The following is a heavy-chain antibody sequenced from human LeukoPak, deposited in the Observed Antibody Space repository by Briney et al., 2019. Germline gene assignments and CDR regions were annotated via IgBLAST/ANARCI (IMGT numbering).Heavy chain of an antibody. Sequence: ASVKVSCKASGCSFTSHYMHWVRQAPGQGLEWLGLINPSGSSTLYAQKFQGRVTMTRDMSTTTDYMELSSLRSEDTAVYYCARDNSVGDVAWWFDPWGQGTLVTVSS. CDR1: GCSFTSHY. CDR3: ARDNSVGDVAWWFDP. CDR2: INPSGSST. V-gene: IGHV1-46*01. D-gene: IGHD1-26*01. J-gene: IGHJ5*02.